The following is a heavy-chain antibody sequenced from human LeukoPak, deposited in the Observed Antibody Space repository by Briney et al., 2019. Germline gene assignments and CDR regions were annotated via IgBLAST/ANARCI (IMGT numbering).Heavy chain of an antibody. CDR3: ASISGGWYWESFDY. CDR1: GYTFTGYY. V-gene: IGHV1-2*06. Sequence: ASVKVSCKASGYTFTGYYKHWVRQAPGQGLEWMGRINPNSGGTNYAQKFQGRVTMTRDTSISTAYMELSRLRSDDTAVYYCASISGGWYWESFDYWGQGTLVTVSS. CDR2: INPNSGGT. J-gene: IGHJ4*02. D-gene: IGHD3-10*01.